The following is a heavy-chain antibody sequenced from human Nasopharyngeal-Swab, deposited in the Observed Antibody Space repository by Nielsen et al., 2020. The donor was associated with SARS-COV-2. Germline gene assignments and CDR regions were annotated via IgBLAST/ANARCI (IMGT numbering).Heavy chain of an antibody. Sequence: GGSLRLSCAASGFTFDDYAMHWVRHAPGKGLEWVSGISWNSGSIGYADSVKGRFTISRDNAKNSLYLQMNSLRAEDTALYYCAKDTSSSWYVGWFDPWGQGTLVTVSS. J-gene: IGHJ5*02. CDR2: ISWNSGSI. V-gene: IGHV3-9*01. CDR3: AKDTSSSWYVGWFDP. D-gene: IGHD6-13*01. CDR1: GFTFDDYA.